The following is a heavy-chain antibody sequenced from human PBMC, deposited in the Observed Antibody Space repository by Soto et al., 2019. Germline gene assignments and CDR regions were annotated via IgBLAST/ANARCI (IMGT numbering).Heavy chain of an antibody. CDR1: EFTFDKYY. J-gene: IGHJ6*02. CDR3: ARGNWNYYYGFDV. V-gene: IGHV3-7*01. Sequence: GGSLRLSCAASEFTFDKYYMTWVRQAPGKGPEWVANIKPDGSEQYYVDSVKGRFTISRDNANNSLYLQMNSLRAEDTAVYFCARGNWNYYYGFDVWGRRTTVTVSS. CDR2: IKPDGSEQ. D-gene: IGHD1-20*01.